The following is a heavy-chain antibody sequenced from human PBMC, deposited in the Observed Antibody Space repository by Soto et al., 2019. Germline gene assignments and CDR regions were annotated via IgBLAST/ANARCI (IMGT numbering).Heavy chain of an antibody. CDR1: GGTFSTSS. CDR3: ARGHEYGGNSHAFDI. J-gene: IGHJ3*02. Sequence: QVQLVQSGAEVKKPGSSMKVSCKASGGTFSTSSIIWVRQAPGQRPEWMGNILPIFGTADYAQKFQDRVTITADKSTNTAYMELRRLFSEDTAVYYCARGHEYGGNSHAFDIWGPGTVVTVSS. CDR2: ILPIFGTA. V-gene: IGHV1-69*14. D-gene: IGHD4-17*01.